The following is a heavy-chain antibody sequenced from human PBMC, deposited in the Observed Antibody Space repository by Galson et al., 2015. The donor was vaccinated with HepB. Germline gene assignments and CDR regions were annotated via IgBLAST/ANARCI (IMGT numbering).Heavy chain of an antibody. CDR2: IYSGGST. Sequence: SLRLSCAASGFTVSSNYMSWVRQAPGKGLEWVSVIYSGGSTYYADSVKGRFTIPRDNSKNTLYLQMNSLRAEDTAVYYCAAVVTAFFDYWGQGTLVTVSS. V-gene: IGHV3-66*01. J-gene: IGHJ4*02. CDR3: AAVVTAFFDY. CDR1: GFTVSSNY. D-gene: IGHD2-21*02.